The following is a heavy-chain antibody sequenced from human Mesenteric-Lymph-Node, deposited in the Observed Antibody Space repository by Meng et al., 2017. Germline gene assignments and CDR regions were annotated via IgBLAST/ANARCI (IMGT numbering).Heavy chain of an antibody. J-gene: IGHJ4*02. V-gene: IGHV1-69*06. D-gene: IGHD3-10*01. CDR2: IIPIFGTA. CDR3: ARGDRRGARDY. CDR1: GGTFSSYA. Sequence: QGQLVQSGAEVKKPGSSVKGSCKASGGTFSSYAISWVRQAPGQELEWMGGIIPIFGTANYAQKFQGRVTLSRDRSASTAYMEVSSLRSENTAVYFCARGDRRGARDYWGQGTLVTVSS.